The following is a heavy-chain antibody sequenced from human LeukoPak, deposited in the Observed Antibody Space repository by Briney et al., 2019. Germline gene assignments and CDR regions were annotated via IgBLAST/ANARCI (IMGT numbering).Heavy chain of an antibody. CDR3: ARGDLVVTLEGPIDY. V-gene: IGHV3-30*02. Sequence: GGSLRLSCVASGFTFRSYGMYWVRQAPGKGLEWVTFLRYDGSNTYYADSVKGRFTISRDNSKNTLYLHMNSLREEDTAVYYCARGDLVVTLEGPIDYWGQGTLVTVSS. J-gene: IGHJ4*02. D-gene: IGHD2-21*02. CDR1: GFTFRSYG. CDR2: LRYDGSNT.